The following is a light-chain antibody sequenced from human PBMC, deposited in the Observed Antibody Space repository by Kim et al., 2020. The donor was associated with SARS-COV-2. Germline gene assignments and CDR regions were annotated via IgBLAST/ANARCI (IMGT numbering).Light chain of an antibody. CDR3: QQYNSYST. J-gene: IGKJ2*01. Sequence: GDRVTMTCRASQSISSWLAWDQQKPGKAPKLLIYDASSLESGVPSRCSGSGAGTEFTLTISSLQPDDFATYYCQQYNSYSTLGQGTKLEIK. V-gene: IGKV1-5*01. CDR1: QSISSW. CDR2: DAS.